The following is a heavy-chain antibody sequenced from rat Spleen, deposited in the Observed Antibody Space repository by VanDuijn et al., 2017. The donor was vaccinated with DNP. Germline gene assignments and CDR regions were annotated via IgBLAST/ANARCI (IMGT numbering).Heavy chain of an antibody. Sequence: EVQLVESGGGLVQPGGSLKLSCAASGFTFSDYYMAWVRQAPKKGLEWVASISYDGSSTYYRDSVKGRFTISRDNAKSTLYLQMDSLRSEDTATYYCARPTIAAIYFDYWGQGVMVTVSS. CDR1: GFTFSDYY. V-gene: IGHV5-7*01. CDR3: ARPTIAAIYFDY. J-gene: IGHJ2*01. CDR2: ISYDGSST. D-gene: IGHD1-2*01.